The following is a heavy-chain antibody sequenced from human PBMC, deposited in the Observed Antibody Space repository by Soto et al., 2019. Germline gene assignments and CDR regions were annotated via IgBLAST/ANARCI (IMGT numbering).Heavy chain of an antibody. J-gene: IGHJ6*02. CDR1: GGSISSSNW. D-gene: IGHD6-13*01. CDR2: IYHSGST. Sequence: ETLSLTCAVSGGSISSSNWWSWVRQPPGKGLEWIGEIYHSGSTNYNPSLKSRVTISVDKSKNQFSLKLSSVTAADTAVYYWASGRDSSSWYFRLDYYYYGMDVWGQGTTVTVSS. V-gene: IGHV4-4*02. CDR3: ASGRDSSSWYFRLDYYYYGMDV.